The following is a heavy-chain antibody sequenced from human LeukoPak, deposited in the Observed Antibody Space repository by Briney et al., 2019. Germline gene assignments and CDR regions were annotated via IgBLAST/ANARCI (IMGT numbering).Heavy chain of an antibody. V-gene: IGHV3-64*01. J-gene: IGHJ4*02. CDR3: ARRSGYSYGSTFDY. CDR2: ISSNGGST. CDR1: GFTFSSYA. D-gene: IGHD5-18*01. Sequence: GGSLRLSCAASGFTFSSYATHWVRQAPGKGLEYVSAISSNGGSTYYANSVKGRFTISRDNSKNTLYLQMGSLRAEDMAVYYCARRSGYSYGSTFDYWGQGNLVTVSS.